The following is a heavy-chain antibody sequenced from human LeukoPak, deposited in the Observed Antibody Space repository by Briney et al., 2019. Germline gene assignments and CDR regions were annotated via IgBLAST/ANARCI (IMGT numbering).Heavy chain of an antibody. J-gene: IGHJ4*02. CDR1: GFTVSSNY. CDR3: ARVNTGYSSGWYDY. CDR2: IYSGGST. Sequence: PGGSLRLSCAASGFTVSSNYMSWVRQAPVKGLEWVSVIYSGGSTYYADSVKGRFTISRDNSKSTLYLQMNSLRAEDTAVYYCARVNTGYSSGWYDYWGQGTLVTVSS. V-gene: IGHV3-53*01. D-gene: IGHD6-19*01.